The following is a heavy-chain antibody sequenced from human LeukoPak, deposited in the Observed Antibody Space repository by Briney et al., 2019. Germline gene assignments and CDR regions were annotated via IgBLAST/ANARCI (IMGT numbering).Heavy chain of an antibody. V-gene: IGHV4-39*07. J-gene: IGHJ6*02. Sequence: SETLSLTCTVSGGSISNSNYYWGWIRQPPGKGLEWIGSIYYGGSTYYNPSLKSRVTISVDTSKNQFSLKVNSVTAADTAVYYCARDAGHQLSRRNYYAMDVWGQGTTVTVSS. D-gene: IGHD2-2*01. CDR1: GGSISNSNYY. CDR2: IYYGGST. CDR3: ARDAGHQLSRRNYYAMDV.